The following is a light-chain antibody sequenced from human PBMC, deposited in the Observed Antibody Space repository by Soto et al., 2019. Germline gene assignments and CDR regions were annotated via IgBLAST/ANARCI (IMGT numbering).Light chain of an antibody. Sequence: DIQMTQSPYSVSASVGDRVTINCLASQDISSWLAWYQQKPGKAPELLIYDASRLQSGVPSRFSGSGSGTEFTLTITSLEPEDFATYFCQQANSFPWTFGQGTKVDIK. CDR2: DAS. CDR3: QQANSFPWT. V-gene: IGKV1-12*01. CDR1: QDISSW. J-gene: IGKJ1*01.